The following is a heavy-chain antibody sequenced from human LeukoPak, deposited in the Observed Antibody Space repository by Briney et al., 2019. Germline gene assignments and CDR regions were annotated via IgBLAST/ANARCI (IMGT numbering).Heavy chain of an antibody. CDR2: ISYDGSNK. CDR3: ARDRRYSYIDY. D-gene: IGHD5-18*01. J-gene: IGHJ4*02. V-gene: IGHV3-30*03. Sequence: GGSLRLSCAASGFTFSSYGMHWVRQAPGKGLEWVAVISYDGSNKYYADSVKGRFTISRDNSKNTLYLQMNSLRAEDTAVYYCARDRRYSYIDYWGQGTLVTVSP. CDR1: GFTFSSYG.